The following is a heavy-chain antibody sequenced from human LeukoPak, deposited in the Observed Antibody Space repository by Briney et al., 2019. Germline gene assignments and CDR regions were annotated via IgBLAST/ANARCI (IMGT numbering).Heavy chain of an antibody. V-gene: IGHV1-2*02. Sequence: VASVKVSCKASGYTFTGYYMHWVRQAPGQGLEWMGWINPNSGGTNYAQKFQGRVTMTRDTSISTAYMELSRLRSDDTAVYYCARDKTAVAGTFDYWGQGTLVTVSS. CDR2: INPNSGGT. D-gene: IGHD6-19*01. J-gene: IGHJ4*02. CDR1: GYTFTGYY. CDR3: ARDKTAVAGTFDY.